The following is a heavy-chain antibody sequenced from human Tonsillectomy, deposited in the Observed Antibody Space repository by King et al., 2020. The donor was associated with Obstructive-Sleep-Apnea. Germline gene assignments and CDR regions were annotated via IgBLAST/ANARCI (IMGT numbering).Heavy chain of an antibody. J-gene: IGHJ4*02. CDR2: INHSGST. D-gene: IGHD3-10*01. V-gene: IGHV4-34*01. CDR1: GGSFSGYY. CDR3: AAFPYYYGSGDIDY. Sequence: VQLQQWGAGLLKPSETLSLTCAVYGGSFSGYYWSWIRQPPGKGLEWIGEINHSGSTNYNPSPKSRVTISVDTSKNQFSLKLSSVTAADTAVYYCAAFPYYYGSGDIDYWGQGTLVTVSS.